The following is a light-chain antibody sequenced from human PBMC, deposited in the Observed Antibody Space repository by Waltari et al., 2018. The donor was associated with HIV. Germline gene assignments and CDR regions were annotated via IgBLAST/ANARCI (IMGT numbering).Light chain of an antibody. CDR1: SSDVGGYNY. Sequence: QSALTQPPSVSGSPGQSITISCTGTSSDVGGYNYVSWYQQHPAKAPKLMIYEGSHRPAGVSNRFSDSKSCNTASLTSSGLQAEDEADYYCCSSAGRNIFVFGAGTKLTVL. J-gene: IGLJ1*01. CDR3: CSSAGRNIFV. V-gene: IGLV2-14*01. CDR2: EGS.